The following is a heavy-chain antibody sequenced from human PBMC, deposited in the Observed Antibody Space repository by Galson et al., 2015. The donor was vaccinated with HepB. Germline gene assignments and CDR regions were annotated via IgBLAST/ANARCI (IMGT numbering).Heavy chain of an antibody. CDR2: IYSGGST. CDR3: ARTPLYYYDSSGLFDY. CDR1: GFTVSSNY. D-gene: IGHD3-22*01. J-gene: IGHJ4*02. Sequence: SLRLSCAASGFTVSSNYMSWVRQAPGKGLEWVSVIYSGGSTYYADSVKGRFTISRDNSKNTLYLQMNSLRAEDTAVYYCARTPLYYYDSSGLFDYWGQGTLVTVSS. V-gene: IGHV3-66*01.